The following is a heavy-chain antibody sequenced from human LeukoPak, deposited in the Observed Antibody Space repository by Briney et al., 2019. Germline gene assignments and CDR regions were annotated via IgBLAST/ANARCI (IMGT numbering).Heavy chain of an antibody. V-gene: IGHV5-10-1*01. CDR2: IDPSDSYT. Sequence: GESLRISCKGSGYSFTSYWISWVRQMPGKGLEWMGRIDPSDSYTNYSPSFQGHVTISADKSISTAYLQWSSLKASDTAMYYCATHPAYCSGGSCYGNWSDPWGQGTLVTVSS. CDR1: GYSFTSYW. CDR3: ATHPAYCSGGSCYGNWSDP. D-gene: IGHD2-15*01. J-gene: IGHJ5*02.